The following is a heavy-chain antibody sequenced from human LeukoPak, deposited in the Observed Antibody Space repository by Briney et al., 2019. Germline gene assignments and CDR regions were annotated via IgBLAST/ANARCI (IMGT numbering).Heavy chain of an antibody. D-gene: IGHD3-22*01. J-gene: IGHJ5*02. CDR3: ARGYKNYDNNWFDP. V-gene: IGHV3-74*01. Sequence: PGGSLRLSCAASGFTFTTYWMHWVRQAPGKGLVWVSQINRDGSSTTYADSVKGRFTTSRDNAKNTLYLQMNSLRDEDTAVYYCARGYKNYDNNWFDPWGQGTLVTVSS. CDR2: INRDGSST. CDR1: GFTFTTYW.